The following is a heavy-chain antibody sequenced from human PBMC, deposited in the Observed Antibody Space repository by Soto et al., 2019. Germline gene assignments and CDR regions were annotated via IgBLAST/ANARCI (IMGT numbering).Heavy chain of an antibody. CDR3: AKVVVSWGDYYDSSGYYDY. Sequence: GGSLRLSCAASGFTFSSYAMSWVRQAPGKGLEWVSAISGSGGSTYYADSVKGRFTISRDNSKNTLYLQMNSLRAEDTAVYYCAKVVVSWGDYYDSSGYYDYWGQGTLVTVSS. J-gene: IGHJ4*02. CDR1: GFTFSSYA. CDR2: ISGSGGST. V-gene: IGHV3-23*01. D-gene: IGHD3-22*01.